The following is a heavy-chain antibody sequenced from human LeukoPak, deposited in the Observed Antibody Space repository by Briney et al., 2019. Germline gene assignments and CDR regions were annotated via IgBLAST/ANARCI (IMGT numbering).Heavy chain of an antibody. Sequence: GGSLKLSCAASGFIFSSYSMSWVRQAPGKGLEWVSVITGSGGNTYYADSVKGRFTISKDNSKNTVYLQMSSLRVDDTAVYYCAKAASSSWPSYYYGMDVWGQGTTVTVSS. D-gene: IGHD6-13*01. V-gene: IGHV3-23*01. J-gene: IGHJ6*02. CDR1: GFIFSSYS. CDR3: AKAASSSWPSYYYGMDV. CDR2: ITGSGGNT.